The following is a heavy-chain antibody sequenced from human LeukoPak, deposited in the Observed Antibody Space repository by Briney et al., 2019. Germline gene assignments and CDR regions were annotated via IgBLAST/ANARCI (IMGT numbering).Heavy chain of an antibody. V-gene: IGHV1-2*04. J-gene: IGHJ3*02. CDR1: GYTFTGYY. D-gene: IGHD6-13*01. Sequence: ASVKVSCKASGYTFTGYYMHWVRQAPGQGLEWMGWINPNSGGTNYAQKFQGWVTMTRDTSISTAYMELSRLRSDDTAVYYCARGPGIAAAGGAFDIWGQGTMVTVSS. CDR3: ARGPGIAAAGGAFDI. CDR2: INPNSGGT.